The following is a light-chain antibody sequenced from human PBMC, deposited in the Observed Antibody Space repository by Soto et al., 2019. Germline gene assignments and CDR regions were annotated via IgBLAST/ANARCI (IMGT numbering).Light chain of an antibody. J-gene: IGLJ1*01. V-gene: IGLV2-14*03. CDR1: SSDVGGYNY. CDR2: EVS. Sequence: QSALTQPASVSGSPGQSITISCTGTSSDVGGYNYGSWYQQHPGKAPKLMIYEVSNRPSGVSNRFSGSKSGNTASLTISGLQAEDEADYYCSSYTSSSLHVFGTGTKLTVL. CDR3: SSYTSSSLHV.